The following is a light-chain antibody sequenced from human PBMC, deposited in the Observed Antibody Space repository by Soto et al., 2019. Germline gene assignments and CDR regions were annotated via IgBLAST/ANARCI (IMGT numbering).Light chain of an antibody. V-gene: IGKV1-39*01. CDR2: AAS. J-gene: IGKJ2*01. CDR1: QSVTSN. Sequence: DIQMTQSPSSLSASIGDRVTITCRASQSVTSNLNWYQQKFGETPKLLMYAASNLQVGVPSRFSGCGSGTDFTLTISSLQPEDFATYYCQQYYSSPYTFGQGTKLEV. CDR3: QQYYSSPYT.